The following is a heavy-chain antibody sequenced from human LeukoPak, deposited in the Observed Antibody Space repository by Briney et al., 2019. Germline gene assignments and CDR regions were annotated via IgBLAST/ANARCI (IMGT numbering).Heavy chain of an antibody. D-gene: IGHD1-26*01. J-gene: IGHJ2*01. CDR1: VFTLSSYP. CDR2: IDVSGCST. V-gene: IGHV3-23*01. Sequence: PGGSLRLSCAASVFTLSSYPMSWVRQAPGKGLEWASGIDVSGCSTYYADSVKGRSTISRDNPKNTLYLQMNSLRAEDTAVYYCAPRIVGATVVDLGGRGTLVTVSS. CDR3: APRIVGATVVDL.